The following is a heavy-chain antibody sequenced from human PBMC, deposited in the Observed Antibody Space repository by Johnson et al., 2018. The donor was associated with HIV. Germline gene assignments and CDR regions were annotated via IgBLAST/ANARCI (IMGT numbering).Heavy chain of an antibody. CDR1: GFTFSNYP. J-gene: IGHJ3*02. CDR2: ISFDGSNK. V-gene: IGHV3-30*14. CDR3: ARDRWLGDAFDI. D-gene: IGHD6-19*01. Sequence: QVQLVESGGGVVQPGGSLRLSCAASGFTFSNYPMHWVRQAPGKGLEWVAVISFDGSNKYYTDSVKGRFTISRDDSKNTLYLQMNSLRPDDSAVYYCARDRWLGDAFDIWGQGTMVTVSS.